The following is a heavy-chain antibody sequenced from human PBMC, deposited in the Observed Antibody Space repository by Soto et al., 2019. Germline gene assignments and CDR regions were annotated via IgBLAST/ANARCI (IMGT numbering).Heavy chain of an antibody. J-gene: IGHJ5*02. CDR1: GGTFSSYA. Sequence: SVKVSCKASGGTFSSYAISWVRQAPGQGLEWMGGIIPIFGTANYAQKFQGRATITADESTSTAYMELSSLRSEDTAVYYCARDGSLHGDPNWFDPWGQGTLVTVSS. D-gene: IGHD4-17*01. V-gene: IGHV1-69*13. CDR3: ARDGSLHGDPNWFDP. CDR2: IIPIFGTA.